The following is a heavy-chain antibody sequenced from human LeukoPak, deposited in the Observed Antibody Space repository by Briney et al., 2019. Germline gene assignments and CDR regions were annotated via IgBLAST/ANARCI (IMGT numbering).Heavy chain of an antibody. CDR3: ARGGYTTYFDY. J-gene: IGHJ4*02. CDR1: GFTFSSYS. V-gene: IGHV3-23*01. Sequence: GGSLRLSCAASGFTFSSYSMTCVRQAPGKGLQWVSSIRATGDTTFYADSVKGRFTISRDNSKNTLYLQMNSLRAEDTAVYYCARGGYTTYFDYWGQGFLVTVSS. CDR2: IRATGDTT. D-gene: IGHD6-13*01.